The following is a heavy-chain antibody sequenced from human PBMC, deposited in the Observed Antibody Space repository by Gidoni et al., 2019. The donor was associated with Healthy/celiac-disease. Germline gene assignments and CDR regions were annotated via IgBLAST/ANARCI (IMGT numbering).Heavy chain of an antibody. D-gene: IGHD3-22*01. Sequence: EVQLVQSGAAVKQPGESLKISCRGSGYRFTSYWIGWVRQMPGKGLEWMGIIYPGDSDTRYSPSFQGQVTISADKSISTAYLQWSTLKASDTAMYYCARSDYDSSGYYYYFDYWGQGTLVTVSS. CDR1: GYRFTSYW. J-gene: IGHJ4*02. CDR3: ARSDYDSSGYYYYFDY. CDR2: IYPGDSDT. V-gene: IGHV5-51*01.